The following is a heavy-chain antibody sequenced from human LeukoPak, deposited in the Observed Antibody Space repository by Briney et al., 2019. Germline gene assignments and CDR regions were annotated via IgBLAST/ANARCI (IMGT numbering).Heavy chain of an antibody. Sequence: GASVKVSCKASGYTFTSYGISWVRQAPGQGLEWMGWISAYNGNTNYAQKLQGRVTMTTDTSTSTAYMELGSLRSDDTAVYYCARAGPMTTVNNWFDPWGQGTLVTVSS. D-gene: IGHD4-11*01. CDR3: ARAGPMTTVNNWFDP. J-gene: IGHJ5*02. V-gene: IGHV1-18*01. CDR2: ISAYNGNT. CDR1: GYTFTSYG.